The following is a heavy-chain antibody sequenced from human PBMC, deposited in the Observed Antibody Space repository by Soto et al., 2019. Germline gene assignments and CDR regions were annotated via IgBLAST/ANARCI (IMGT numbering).Heavy chain of an antibody. D-gene: IGHD3-9*01. CDR3: AKDRDHDILTGYYGMDV. CDR2: ISWNSGSI. J-gene: IGHJ6*02. Sequence: SLRLSCAASGFTFDDYAMHWVRQAPGKGLEWVSGISWNSGSIGYADSVKGRFTISRDNAKNSLYLQMNSLRAEDTALYYCAKDRDHDILTGYYGMDVWGQGTTVTVSS. V-gene: IGHV3-9*01. CDR1: GFTFDDYA.